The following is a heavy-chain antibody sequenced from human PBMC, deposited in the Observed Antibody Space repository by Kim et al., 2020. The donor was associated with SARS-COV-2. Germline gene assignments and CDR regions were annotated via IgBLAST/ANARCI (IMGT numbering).Heavy chain of an antibody. CDR2: ISSGTSYT. J-gene: IGHJ5*02. CDR3: ARGSWERGGGPGSYSSSWYGWFDP. Sequence: GGSLRLSCAASGFIFSDYYMSWIRQAPGKGLEWVSYISSGTSYTNYADSVKGRFTISRDNAKNSLYLQMNSLRAEDTAVYYCARGSWERGGGPGSYSSSWYGWFDPWGQGTLVTVSS. CDR1: GFIFSDYY. D-gene: IGHD6-13*01. V-gene: IGHV3-11*05.